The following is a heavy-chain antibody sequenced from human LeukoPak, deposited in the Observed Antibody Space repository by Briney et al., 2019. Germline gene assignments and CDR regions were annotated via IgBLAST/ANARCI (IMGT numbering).Heavy chain of an antibody. CDR3: ARDYIRLAAAGTFDY. CDR2: LYSDGST. D-gene: IGHD6-13*01. CDR1: GFTVSRNY. Sequence: GGSLRLSCAASGFTVSRNYMSWVRQAPGKGLEWVSVLYSDGSTYHADSVKGRFTVSRDNSKNTLYLQMNSLRAEDTAVYYCARDYIRLAAAGTFDYWGQGTLVTVSS. J-gene: IGHJ4*02. V-gene: IGHV3-53*01.